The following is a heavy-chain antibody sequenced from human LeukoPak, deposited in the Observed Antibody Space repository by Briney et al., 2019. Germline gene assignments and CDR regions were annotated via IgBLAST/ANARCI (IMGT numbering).Heavy chain of an antibody. CDR3: TRGGMTPFDY. J-gene: IGHJ4*02. CDR2: IRNKANSYTT. D-gene: IGHD2-15*01. V-gene: IGHV3-72*01. CDR1: GFTFSDHY. Sequence: GGSLRLSCAASGFTFSDHYMDWVRQAPGKGLEWVGRIRNKANSYTTKYAASVNGRFTISRDDSKNAPYLQMSSLKTEDTAVYYCTRGGMTPFDYWGQGILVTVSS.